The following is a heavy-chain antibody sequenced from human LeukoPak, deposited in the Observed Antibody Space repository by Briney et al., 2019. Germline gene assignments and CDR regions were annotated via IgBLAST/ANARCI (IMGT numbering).Heavy chain of an antibody. Sequence: PSETLSLTRTVSGGSISSYYWSWIRQPPGKGLEWIGYIYYSGSTNYNPSLKSRVTISVDTSKNQFSLKLSSVTAADTAVYYCARTGPRQLIDYWGQGTLVTVSS. CDR1: GGSISSYY. CDR3: ARTGPRQLIDY. CDR2: IYYSGST. J-gene: IGHJ4*02. D-gene: IGHD6-19*01. V-gene: IGHV4-59*01.